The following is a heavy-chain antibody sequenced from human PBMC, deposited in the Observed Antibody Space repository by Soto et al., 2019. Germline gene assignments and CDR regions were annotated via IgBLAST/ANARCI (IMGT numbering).Heavy chain of an antibody. CDR3: ARVEPSYSYGMRDNYYYYGMDV. D-gene: IGHD5-18*01. Sequence: GASVKVSCKASGGTFSSYAISWVRQAPGQGLEWMGGIIPIFGTANYAQKFQGRVTITADESTSTAYMELSSLRSEDTAVYYCARVEPSYSYGMRDNYYYYGMDVWGQGTTVTVSS. J-gene: IGHJ6*02. V-gene: IGHV1-69*13. CDR2: IIPIFGTA. CDR1: GGTFSSYA.